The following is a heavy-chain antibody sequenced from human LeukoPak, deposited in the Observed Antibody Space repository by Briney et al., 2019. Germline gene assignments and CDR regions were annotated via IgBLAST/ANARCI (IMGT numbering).Heavy chain of an antibody. CDR1: GFTVSSNY. CDR3: ARDGPGSGTYEGDAFDI. Sequence: GGSLRLSCAASGFTVSSNYMSWVRQAPGKGLEWVSVIYSGGSTHYADSVKGRFTISRDNSKNTMYLQMNSLRAEDTAVYYCARDGPGSGTYEGDAFDIWGQGTMVTVSS. CDR2: IYSGGST. V-gene: IGHV3-53*01. D-gene: IGHD3-10*01. J-gene: IGHJ3*02.